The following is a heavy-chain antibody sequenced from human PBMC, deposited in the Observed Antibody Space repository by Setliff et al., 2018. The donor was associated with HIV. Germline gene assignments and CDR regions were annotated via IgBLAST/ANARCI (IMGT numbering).Heavy chain of an antibody. D-gene: IGHD3-10*01. Sequence: NPSETLSLTCTVSGGSINSGHYYWSWIRHHPGKGLEWIGYTYYTGSTYFNPSLKSRVTLSIDTSKNQFSLKLSSVTAADTAVYYCARDRYAGEIDYWGQGTLVTVSS. V-gene: IGHV4-31*03. CDR3: ARDRYAGEIDY. CDR2: TYYTGST. CDR1: GGSINSGHYY. J-gene: IGHJ4*02.